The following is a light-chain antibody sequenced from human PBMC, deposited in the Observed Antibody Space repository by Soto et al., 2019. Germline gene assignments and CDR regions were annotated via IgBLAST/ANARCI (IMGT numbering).Light chain of an antibody. CDR2: AAS. J-gene: IGKJ1*01. Sequence: EIVLTQSPGTLSLSPGERATLSCRASQSVRNNYLAWYQQKPGQAPRLLIYAASGRATGIPDRFSGSGSGRDFTLTLSRLEPEDFAVFHCQQYGSSPWTFGQGTKVEIK. V-gene: IGKV3-20*01. CDR3: QQYGSSPWT. CDR1: QSVRNNY.